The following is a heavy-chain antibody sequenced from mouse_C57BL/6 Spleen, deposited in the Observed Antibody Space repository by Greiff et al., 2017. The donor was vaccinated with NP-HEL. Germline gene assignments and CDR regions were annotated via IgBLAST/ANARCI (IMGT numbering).Heavy chain of an antibody. CDR1: GFTFSDYG. CDR2: ISSGSSTI. Sequence: EVQLVESGGGLVKPGGSLKLSCAASGFTFSDYGMHWVRQAPEKGLEWVAYISSGSSTIYYADTVKGRFTISRDNAKNTLFLQMTSLRSEDTAMYYCARANWEGFAYWGQGTLVTVSA. J-gene: IGHJ3*01. D-gene: IGHD4-1*01. V-gene: IGHV5-17*01. CDR3: ARANWEGFAY.